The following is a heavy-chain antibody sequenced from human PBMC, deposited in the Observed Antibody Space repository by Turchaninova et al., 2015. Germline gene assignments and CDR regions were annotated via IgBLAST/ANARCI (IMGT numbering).Heavy chain of an antibody. Sequence: LVESGGGVVQPGGSLRLSCAASGFTLSTYGMHWVRQAPGKGLEGVAFIPYDGSNQYYADSVKGRFTVSRDNSKNTLYLQVNSLRTEDTAVYYCSKGGPSVAVSGSAPFDYWGQGTLVTVSS. D-gene: IGHD6-19*01. CDR3: SKGGPSVAVSGSAPFDY. CDR2: IPYDGSNQ. CDR1: GFTLSTYG. J-gene: IGHJ4*02. V-gene: IGHV3-30*02.